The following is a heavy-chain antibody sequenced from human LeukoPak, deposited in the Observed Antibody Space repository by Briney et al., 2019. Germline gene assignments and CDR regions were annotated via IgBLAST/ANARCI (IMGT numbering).Heavy chain of an antibody. Sequence: PSETLSLTCTVSGGSISSYYWSWIRQPAGKGLEWIGRIYTSGSTNYNPSLKSRVTISVDTSKNQFSLKLSSVTAADTAVYYCARAPVQGSGSYVNDAFDIWGQGTMVTVSS. CDR3: ARAPVQGSGSYVNDAFDI. CDR2: IYTSGST. V-gene: IGHV4-4*07. J-gene: IGHJ3*02. CDR1: GGSISSYY. D-gene: IGHD3-10*01.